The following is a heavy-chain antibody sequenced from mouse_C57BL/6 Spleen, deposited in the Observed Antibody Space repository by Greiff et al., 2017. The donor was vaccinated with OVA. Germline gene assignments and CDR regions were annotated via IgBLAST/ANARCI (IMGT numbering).Heavy chain of an antibody. CDR2: IDPSDSYT. D-gene: IGHD2-4*01. Sequence: QVQLQQPGAELVRPGTSVKLSCKASGYTFTSYWMHWVKQRPGQGLEWIGVIDPSDSYTNYNQKFKGKATLTVDTSSSTAYMQLSSRTSEDSAVYYCARSGDYDGYYAMDYWGQGTSVTVSS. J-gene: IGHJ4*01. CDR1: GYTFTSYW. V-gene: IGHV1-59*01. CDR3: ARSGDYDGYYAMDY.